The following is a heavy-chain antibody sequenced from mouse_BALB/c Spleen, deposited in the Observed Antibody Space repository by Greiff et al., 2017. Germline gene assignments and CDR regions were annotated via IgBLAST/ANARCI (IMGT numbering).Heavy chain of an antibody. CDR2: ISDGGSYT. Sequence: EVHLVESGGGLVKPGGSLKLSCAASGFTFSDYYMYWVRQTPEKRLEWVATISDGGSYTYYPDSVKGRFTISRDNAKNNLYLQMSSLKSEDTAMYYCARECGRVATHDYAMDYWGQGTSVTVSS. CDR1: GFTFSDYY. D-gene: IGHD1-1*01. CDR3: ARECGRVATHDYAMDY. V-gene: IGHV5-4*02. J-gene: IGHJ4*01.